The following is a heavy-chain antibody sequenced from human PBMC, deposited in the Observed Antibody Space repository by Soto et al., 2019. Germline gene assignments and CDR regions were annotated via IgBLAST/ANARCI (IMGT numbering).Heavy chain of an antibody. CDR1: GGSVSSGSYY. Sequence: SETLSLTCTVSGGSVSSGSYYWSWIRQPPGKGLEWIGYIYYSGSTNYNPSLKSRVTISVDTSKNQFSLKLSSVTAADTAVYYCARDKAYYDSSGYSHTNYYYYGMDVWGQGTTVTVSS. CDR2: IYYSGST. CDR3: ARDKAYYDSSGYSHTNYYYYGMDV. J-gene: IGHJ6*02. D-gene: IGHD3-22*01. V-gene: IGHV4-61*01.